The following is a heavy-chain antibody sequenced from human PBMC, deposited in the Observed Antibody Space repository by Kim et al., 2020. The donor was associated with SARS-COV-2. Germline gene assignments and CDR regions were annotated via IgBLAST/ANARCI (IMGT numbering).Heavy chain of an antibody. CDR2: TYFSGTT. CDR1: GGAITSSTYY. V-gene: IGHV4-39*01. J-gene: IGHJ5*02. Sequence: SETLSLTCTVSGGAITSSTYYWGWIRQPPGKGLEWIGSTYFSGTTSYNPSLKGQVTVSVDTSKNQFSLELTAVTAADTAVYYCARHKYYYDTSGYNHFDPWGQGPLVAVSS. CDR3: ARHKYYYDTSGYNHFDP. D-gene: IGHD3-22*01.